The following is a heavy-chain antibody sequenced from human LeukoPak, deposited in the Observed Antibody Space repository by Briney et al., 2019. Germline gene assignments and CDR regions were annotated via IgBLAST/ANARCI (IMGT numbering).Heavy chain of an antibody. CDR2: IYHSGST. J-gene: IGHJ5*02. V-gene: IGHV4-30-2*01. CDR3: ARDQKRSGLNWFDP. CDR1: GGSISSGGYY. Sequence: SETLSLTCTVSGGSISSGGYYWSWIRQPPGKGLEWIGYIYHSGSTYYNPSLKSRVTISVDRSKNQFSLKLSSVTAADTAVYYCARDQKRSGLNWFDPWGQGTLVTVSS.